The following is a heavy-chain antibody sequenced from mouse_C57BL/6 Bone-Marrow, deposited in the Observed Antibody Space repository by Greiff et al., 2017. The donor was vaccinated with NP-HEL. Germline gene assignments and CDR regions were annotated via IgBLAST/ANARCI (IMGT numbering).Heavy chain of an antibody. CDR3: TRCLYGSSLDY. Sequence: QVQLQQSGAELVRPGASVTLSCKASGYTFTDYEMHWVKQTPVHGLEWIGAIDPETGGTAYNQKFKGKAILTADKSSSTAYMELRSLTSEDSAVYYCTRCLYGSSLDYWGQGTTLTVSS. J-gene: IGHJ2*01. D-gene: IGHD1-1*01. CDR2: IDPETGGT. V-gene: IGHV1-15*01. CDR1: GYTFTDYE.